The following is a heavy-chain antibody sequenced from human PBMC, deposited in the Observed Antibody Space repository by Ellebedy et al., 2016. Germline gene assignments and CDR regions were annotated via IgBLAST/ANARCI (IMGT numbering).Heavy chain of an antibody. CDR2: VYHSGST. J-gene: IGHJ4*02. Sequence: SETLSLTCTVSGSSISSGYSWGWVRPPPGKGLEWIGSVYHSGSTYNPSLMSRVAVFLDTSKNQFSLRLNSVTAADTAVYYCARGGDYVLVDYWGQGTLVTVSS. D-gene: IGHD4-17*01. CDR3: ARGGDYVLVDY. CDR1: GSSISSGYS. V-gene: IGHV4-38-2*02.